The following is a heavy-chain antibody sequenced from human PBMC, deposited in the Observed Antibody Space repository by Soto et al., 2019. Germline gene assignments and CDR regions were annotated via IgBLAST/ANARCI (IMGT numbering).Heavy chain of an antibody. CDR2: IYHSGST. Sequence: PSETLSLTCAVSGGSISSSNWWSWVRQPPGKGLEWIGEIYHSGSTNYNPSLKSRVTISVDKSKNQFSLKLSSVTAADTAVYYCARRYDFWSGYYAFDYWGQGTLVTVSS. CDR3: ARRYDFWSGYYAFDY. CDR1: GGSISSSNW. V-gene: IGHV4-4*02. J-gene: IGHJ4*02. D-gene: IGHD3-3*01.